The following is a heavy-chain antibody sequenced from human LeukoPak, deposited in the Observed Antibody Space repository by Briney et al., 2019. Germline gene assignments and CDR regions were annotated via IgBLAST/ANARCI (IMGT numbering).Heavy chain of an antibody. D-gene: IGHD3-3*01. CDR1: GFTFSGSA. CDR3: TRRDDFWSGYPSIDY. J-gene: IGHJ4*02. CDR2: IRSKANSYAT. V-gene: IGHV3-73*01. Sequence: PGGSLRLSCAASGFTFSGSAMHWVRQASGEGLEWVGRIRSKANSYATAYAASVKGRFTISRDDSKNTAYLQMNSLKTEDTAVYYCTRRDDFWSGYPSIDYWGQGTLVTVSS.